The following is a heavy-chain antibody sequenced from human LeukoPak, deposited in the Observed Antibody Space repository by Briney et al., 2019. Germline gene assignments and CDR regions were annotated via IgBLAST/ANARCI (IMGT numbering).Heavy chain of an antibody. CDR2: ISGSGGAGT. CDR3: VKDRGGSPFYGMDV. V-gene: IGHV3-23*01. CDR1: GFTFSSYA. D-gene: IGHD1-26*01. J-gene: IGHJ6*02. Sequence: GGSLRLSCAGSGFTFSSYAMSWVRQAPGKGLEWVSTISGSGGAGTYYADSVKGRFTVSRDNSRNTLYLPMNGLRAEDTAVYYCVKDRGGSPFYGMDVWGQGTTVTVSS.